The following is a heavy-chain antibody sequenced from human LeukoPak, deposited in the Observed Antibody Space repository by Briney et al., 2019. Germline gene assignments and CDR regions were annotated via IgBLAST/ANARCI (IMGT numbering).Heavy chain of an antibody. CDR3: AREYSSSSGSVSDY. J-gene: IGHJ4*02. D-gene: IGHD6-6*01. CDR1: GFTFSSYD. CDR2: ITRSSSTI. Sequence: GGSLRLSCAASGFTFSSYDMNWVRQAPGKGLEWVSYITRSSSTIYYADSVKGRFTISRDNAKNSLYLQMNSLRDEDTAVYYCAREYSSSSGSVSDYWGQGTLVTVSS. V-gene: IGHV3-48*02.